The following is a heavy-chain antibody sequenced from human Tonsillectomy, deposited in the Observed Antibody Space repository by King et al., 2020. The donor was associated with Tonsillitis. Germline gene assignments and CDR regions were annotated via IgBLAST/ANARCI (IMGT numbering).Heavy chain of an antibody. D-gene: IGHD2-21*02. CDR3: ATTGCGGDCPVGPFFDY. Sequence: VQLVESGGGLVQPGGSLRLSCAASGFTFSNYWMSWVRQAPGKGLEWVANIKQDGSDKYYVDSVKGRFTISRENAKNSLYLQMNSLRAEDTAVYYCATTGCGGDCPVGPFFDYWGQGALVTVSS. J-gene: IGHJ4*02. CDR1: GFTFSNYW. CDR2: IKQDGSDK. V-gene: IGHV3-7*03.